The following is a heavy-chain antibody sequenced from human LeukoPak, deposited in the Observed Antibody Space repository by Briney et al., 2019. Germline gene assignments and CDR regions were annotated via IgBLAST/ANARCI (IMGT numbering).Heavy chain of an antibody. CDR1: GYTFTGYY. CDR3: ARAKPKNMVRGLIMRRESRYYFDY. Sequence: VALVKVSCKASGYTFTGYYMHWVRQAPGQGLEWMGWINPNSGGTNYAQKFQGRVTMTRDTSISTAYMELSRLRSDDTAVYYCARAKPKNMVRGLIMRRESRYYFDYWGQGTLVTVSS. CDR2: INPNSGGT. V-gene: IGHV1-2*02. J-gene: IGHJ4*02. D-gene: IGHD3-10*01.